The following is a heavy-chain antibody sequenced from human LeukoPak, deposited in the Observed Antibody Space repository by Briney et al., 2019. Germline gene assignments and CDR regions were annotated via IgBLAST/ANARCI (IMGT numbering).Heavy chain of an antibody. V-gene: IGHV4-39*01. CDR1: GGSISSRSYY. J-gene: IGHJ4*02. D-gene: IGHD3-22*01. CDR3: AHRGKWYYYDSSGLFDY. CDR2: IYYSGST. Sequence: SETLSLTCTVSGGSISSRSYYWGWIRQPPGKGLEWIGSIYYSGSTYYNPSLKSRVTISVDTSKNQFSLKLSSVTAADTAVYYCAHRGKWYYYDSSGLFDYWGQGTLVTVSS.